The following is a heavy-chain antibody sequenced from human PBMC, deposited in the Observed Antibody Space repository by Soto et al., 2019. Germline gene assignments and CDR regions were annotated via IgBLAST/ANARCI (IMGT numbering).Heavy chain of an antibody. J-gene: IGHJ4*02. CDR1: AGSISNYF. CDR3: ARGGQDFWSGPFDY. Sequence: SETLSLTCTVSAGSISNYFCNWIRQPAGKGLEWIGRIDNSGSTNYNPSLKSRVTMSSDTSRDQFSLKLNSVTAADTAVYYCARGGQDFWSGPFDYWGQGALVTVSS. D-gene: IGHD3-3*01. CDR2: IDNSGST. V-gene: IGHV4-4*07.